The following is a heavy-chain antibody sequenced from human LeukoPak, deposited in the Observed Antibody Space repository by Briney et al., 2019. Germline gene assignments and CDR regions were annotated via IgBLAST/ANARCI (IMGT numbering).Heavy chain of an antibody. CDR2: VNSDGSST. J-gene: IGHJ6*02. Sequence: LPGGSLRLSCAASGFTFSSYWMHWVRQAPGKGLVWVSRVNSDGSSTTYADSVKGRFTISRDNAKNSLYLQMNSLRAENTAVYYCAKDQGTLDVWGQGTTVTVSS. CDR3: AKDQGTLDV. V-gene: IGHV3-74*01. D-gene: IGHD1-1*01. CDR1: GFTFSSYW.